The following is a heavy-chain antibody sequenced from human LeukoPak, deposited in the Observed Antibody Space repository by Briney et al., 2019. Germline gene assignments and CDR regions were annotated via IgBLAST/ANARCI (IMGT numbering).Heavy chain of an antibody. Sequence: GGSLRLSCAVSGITLSNYGMSWVRQAPGKGLEWVAGISGSGGSTYYADSVKGRFTVSRDNPKNTLYLQMYSLRAEDTAFYFCAKRGVVIRVILVGFHKEANYFDSWGQGALVTVSS. CDR2: ISGSGGST. D-gene: IGHD3-22*01. CDR3: AKRGVVIRVILVGFHKEANYFDS. CDR1: GITLSNYG. V-gene: IGHV3-23*01. J-gene: IGHJ4*02.